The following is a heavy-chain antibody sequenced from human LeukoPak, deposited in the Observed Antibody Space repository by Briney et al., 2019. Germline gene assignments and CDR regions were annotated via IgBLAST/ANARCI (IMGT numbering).Heavy chain of an antibody. CDR1: GGSISSHY. Sequence: SETLSLTCTVSGGSISSHYWSWIRQPPGKGLEWIGSIYYSGSTYYNPSLKSRVTISVDTSKNQFSLKLSSVTAADAAVYYCARTPVPLWFGELLYFDYWGQGTLVTVSS. J-gene: IGHJ4*02. V-gene: IGHV4-59*11. CDR2: IYYSGST. D-gene: IGHD3-10*01. CDR3: ARTPVPLWFGELLYFDY.